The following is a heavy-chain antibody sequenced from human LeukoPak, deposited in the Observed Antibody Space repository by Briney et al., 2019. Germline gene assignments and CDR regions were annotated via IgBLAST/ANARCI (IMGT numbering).Heavy chain of an antibody. V-gene: IGHV4-34*01. CDR1: GGSFSGYY. J-gene: IGHJ6*03. Sequence: SETLSLTCAVYGGSFSGYYWSWIRQPPGKGLEWIGEIKHSGSTNYNPSLKSRVTISVDTSKNQFSLKLSSVTAADTAVYYCARGRSGYSYGYYYYYYMDVWGKGTTVTVSS. CDR2: IKHSGST. CDR3: ARGRSGYSYGYYYYYYMDV. D-gene: IGHD5-18*01.